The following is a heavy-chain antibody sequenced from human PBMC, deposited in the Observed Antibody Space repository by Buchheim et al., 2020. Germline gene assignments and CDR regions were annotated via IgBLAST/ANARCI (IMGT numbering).Heavy chain of an antibody. V-gene: IGHV4-4*02. CDR1: GGSISSSNW. D-gene: IGHD6-6*01. CDR3: ANRIATRAEWFDP. Sequence: QVQLQGSGPGLVKPSGTLSLTCAVSGGSISSSNWWSWVRQPPGKRLEWIGEIYHSETTNYNPSLKSRVTISADTSKKQVSLKLTSVTAADTAVYYCANRIATRAEWFDPWGQGTL. J-gene: IGHJ5*02. CDR2: IYHSETT.